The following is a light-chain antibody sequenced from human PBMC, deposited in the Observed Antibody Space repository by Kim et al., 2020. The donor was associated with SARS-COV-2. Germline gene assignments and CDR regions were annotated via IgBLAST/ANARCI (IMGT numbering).Light chain of an antibody. V-gene: IGKV1-NL1*01. J-gene: IGKJ2*01. CDR1: QAISYG. CDR2: AAS. Sequence: SASVGDRVTITCRASQAISYGLAWYQQKPGTAPKVLVYAASKLQTGVPSRFSGSGSGTDYTLTISSLQPEDFATYYCQQYYNAPYSFGQGTKLEI. CDR3: QQYYNAPYS.